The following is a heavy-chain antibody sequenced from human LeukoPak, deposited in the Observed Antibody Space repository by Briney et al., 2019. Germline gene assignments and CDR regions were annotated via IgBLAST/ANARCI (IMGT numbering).Heavy chain of an antibody. CDR2: ISAYNGNT. CDR1: GYTFTSYG. D-gene: IGHD3-10*01. V-gene: IGHV1-18*01. Sequence: GASVKVSCKASGYTFTSYGISWVRQAPGQGLEWMGWISAYNGNTSYAQKFQGRVTMTRDMSTSTVYMELSSLRSEDTAVYYCALLVDSGFDYWGQGTLVTVSS. J-gene: IGHJ4*02. CDR3: ALLVDSGFDY.